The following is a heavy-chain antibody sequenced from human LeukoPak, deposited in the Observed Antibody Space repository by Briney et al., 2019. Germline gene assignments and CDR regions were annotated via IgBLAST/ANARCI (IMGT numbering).Heavy chain of an antibody. CDR1: GGSFSGYH. J-gene: IGHJ3*02. Sequence: KPSETLSLTCAVYGGSFSGYHWSWIRQPPGKGLEWIGEINHSGSTNYNPSLKSRVTISVDTSKNQFSLKLSSVTAADTAVYYCARGASGTLYDAFDIWGRGTMVTVSS. D-gene: IGHD1-26*01. CDR2: INHSGST. V-gene: IGHV4-34*01. CDR3: ARGASGTLYDAFDI.